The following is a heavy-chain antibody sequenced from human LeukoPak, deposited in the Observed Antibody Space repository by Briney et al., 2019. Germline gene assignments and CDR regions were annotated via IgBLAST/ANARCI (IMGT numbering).Heavy chain of an antibody. CDR2: IWYDGSKR. CDR3: AKDRSYYDSGGFRNFDY. CDR1: GFTFSSYG. V-gene: IGHV3-30*02. J-gene: IGHJ4*02. Sequence: PGGSLRLSCAASGFTFSSYGMHWLRQGPGKGLEWVAVIWYDGSKRFYADSVQGRFTISRDDSKNTLYLQMNSLRPEDTAVYYCAKDRSYYDSGGFRNFDYWGQGTLVTVSS. D-gene: IGHD3-22*01.